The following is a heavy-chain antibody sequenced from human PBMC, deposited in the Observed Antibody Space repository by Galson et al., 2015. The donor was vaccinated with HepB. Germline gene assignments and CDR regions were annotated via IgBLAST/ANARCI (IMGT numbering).Heavy chain of an antibody. D-gene: IGHD1-26*01. J-gene: IGHJ4*02. CDR3: AKDMVATTSAAVLTG. CDR1: GFTFDDYA. V-gene: IGHV3-9*01. Sequence: SLRLSCAASGFTFDDYAMHWVRQAPGKGLEWVSGISWNSGSIGYADSVKGRFTISRDNAKNSLYLQMNSLRAEDTALYYCAKDMVATTSAAVLTGWGQGTLVTVSS. CDR2: ISWNSGSI.